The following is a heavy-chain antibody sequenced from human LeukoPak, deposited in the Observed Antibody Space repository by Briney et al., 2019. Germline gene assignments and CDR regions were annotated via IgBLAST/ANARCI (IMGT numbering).Heavy chain of an antibody. Sequence: GGSLRLSCAASGFTFSSYGMHWVRQAPGKGLEWVAVISYDRSNKYYADSVKGRFTISRDNSKNTLYLQMNSLRAEDTAVYYCAKVAVSKRDYYDSKNDAFDIWGQGTMVTVYS. D-gene: IGHD3-22*01. CDR1: GFTFSSYG. V-gene: IGHV3-30*18. J-gene: IGHJ3*02. CDR2: ISYDRSNK. CDR3: AKVAVSKRDYYDSKNDAFDI.